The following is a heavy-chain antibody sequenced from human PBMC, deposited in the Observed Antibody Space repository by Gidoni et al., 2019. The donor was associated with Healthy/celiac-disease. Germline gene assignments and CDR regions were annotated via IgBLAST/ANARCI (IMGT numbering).Heavy chain of an antibody. V-gene: IGHV3-23*01. Sequence: EVQLLASGGGLVQPGGSLRLSCAASGFTFISYAMSWVRQAPGKGLEWVSASSGSGGSTYYEDSVKGRFTISRDNSKNTLYLQMNSLRAEDTAVYYCAKVYGSGSPGDDAFDIWGQGTMVTVSS. CDR2: SSGSGGST. D-gene: IGHD3-10*01. J-gene: IGHJ3*02. CDR1: GFTFISYA. CDR3: AKVYGSGSPGDDAFDI.